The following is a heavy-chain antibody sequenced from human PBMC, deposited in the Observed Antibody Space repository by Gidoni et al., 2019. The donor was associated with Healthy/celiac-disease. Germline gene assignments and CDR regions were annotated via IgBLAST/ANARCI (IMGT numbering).Heavy chain of an antibody. CDR2: INPRGST. CDR1: GVSFRGYY. Sequence: QVQLQQWGAGLLKPSETLSLTCAVNGVSFRGYYWRWIRQPPGKGLEWIGEINPRGSTNSNPSLKSRVTISVDTSKNQFSLKLSSVTAADTAVYYCARGDPFYGSGSYYLDYWGQGTLVTVSS. CDR3: ARGDPFYGSGSYYLDY. D-gene: IGHD3-10*01. V-gene: IGHV4-34*01. J-gene: IGHJ4*02.